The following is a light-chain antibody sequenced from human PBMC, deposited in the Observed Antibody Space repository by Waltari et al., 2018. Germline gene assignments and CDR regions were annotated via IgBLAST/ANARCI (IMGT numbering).Light chain of an antibody. Sequence: NCKSSQSVLYSSNRRNCLAWFQQRPGQPPKLLIYWASTRESGVPDRFSGSGSGTDFTLTISSLQAEDVAIYYCQQYYTTPYTFGQGTKLDIK. J-gene: IGKJ2*01. CDR1: QSVLYSSNRRNC. V-gene: IGKV4-1*01. CDR2: WAS. CDR3: QQYYTTPYT.